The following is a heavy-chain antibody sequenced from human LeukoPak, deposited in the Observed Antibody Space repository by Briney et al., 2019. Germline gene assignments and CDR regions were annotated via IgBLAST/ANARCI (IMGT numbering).Heavy chain of an antibody. J-gene: IGHJ3*02. CDR1: GGSFSGYY. V-gene: IGHV4-59*10. D-gene: IGHD5-24*01. Sequence: SETLSLTCAVYGGSFSGYYWSWIRQPPGKGLEWIGRIYTSGSTNYNPSLKSRVTISVDTSKNQFSLKLSSVTAADTAVYYCARDGREMDAFDIWGQGTMVTVSS. CDR3: ARDGREMDAFDI. CDR2: IYTSGST.